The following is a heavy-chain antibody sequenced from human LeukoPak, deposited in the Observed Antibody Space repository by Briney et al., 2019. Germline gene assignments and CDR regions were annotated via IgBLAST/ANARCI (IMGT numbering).Heavy chain of an antibody. CDR1: GYTFTSYG. CDR2: ISAYNGNT. J-gene: IGHJ6*02. CDR3: ASIHVDTAMVGYYGMDV. Sequence: ASVKVSCKASGYTFTSYGISWVRQAPGQGLEWMGWISAYNGNTNYAQKLQGRVTMTTDTSTSTAYMELRSLRSDDTAVYYCASIHVDTAMVGYYGMDVWGQGTTVTVS. V-gene: IGHV1-18*01. D-gene: IGHD5-18*01.